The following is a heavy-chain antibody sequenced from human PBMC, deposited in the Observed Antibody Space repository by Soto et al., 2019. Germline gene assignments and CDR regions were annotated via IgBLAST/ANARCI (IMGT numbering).Heavy chain of an antibody. V-gene: IGHV3-30-3*01. Sequence: QVQLVESGGGVVQPGRSLRLSCAASGFTFSSYAMHWVRQAPGKGLEWVAVISYDGSNKYYADSVKGRFTISRDNSKNTLYLQMNSLRAEDTAVYYCARDFTDLGYCSGGSCSGGYFDYWGQGTLVTVSS. J-gene: IGHJ4*02. D-gene: IGHD2-15*01. CDR1: GFTFSSYA. CDR2: ISYDGSNK. CDR3: ARDFTDLGYCSGGSCSGGYFDY.